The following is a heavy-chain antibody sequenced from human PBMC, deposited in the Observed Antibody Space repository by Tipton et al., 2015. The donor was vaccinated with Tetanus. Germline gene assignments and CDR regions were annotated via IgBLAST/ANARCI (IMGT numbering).Heavy chain of an antibody. J-gene: IGHJ5*02. V-gene: IGHV3-21*04. Sequence: SLRLSCPVSGFIFSSYTMNWVRQAPGKGLEWVSSISSTSSYLYYADSVKGRFTISRDNAKNSLYLQMNSLRAADSAVYYCARDQGGGRVVRLNWFGPWGQGAVVTVSS. D-gene: IGHD6-6*01. CDR1: GFIFSSYT. CDR3: ARDQGGGRVVRLNWFGP. CDR2: ISSTSSYL.